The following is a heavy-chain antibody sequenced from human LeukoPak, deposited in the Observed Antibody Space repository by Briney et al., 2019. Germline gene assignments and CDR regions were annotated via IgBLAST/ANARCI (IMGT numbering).Heavy chain of an antibody. D-gene: IGHD2-21*02. CDR3: ARDACGGDCFSLMPDAFDI. V-gene: IGHV1-3*03. CDR1: GGTFTSYA. Sequence: ASVKVSCKASGGTFTSYAMHWVRQAPGQRLEWMGWINAGNGNTKYSQEFQGRVTITRDTSASTAYMELSSLRSEDMAVYYCARDACGGDCFSLMPDAFDIWGQGTMVTVSS. J-gene: IGHJ3*02. CDR2: INAGNGNT.